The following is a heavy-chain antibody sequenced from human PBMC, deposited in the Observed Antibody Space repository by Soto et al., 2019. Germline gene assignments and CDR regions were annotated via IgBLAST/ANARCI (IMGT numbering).Heavy chain of an antibody. Sequence: RESLKLSYTGSGYTFTNFWIGWVRQMPGKGLEWMGIIYPGDSDTRYSPSLQGQVTISADKSISTAYLQWSSLKASDTAMYYCARHKRDIVLVPAATGYYYGMDVWGQGTTVTVSS. CDR1: GYTFTNFW. CDR3: ARHKRDIVLVPAATGYYYGMDV. V-gene: IGHV5-51*01. J-gene: IGHJ6*02. CDR2: IYPGDSDT. D-gene: IGHD2-2*01.